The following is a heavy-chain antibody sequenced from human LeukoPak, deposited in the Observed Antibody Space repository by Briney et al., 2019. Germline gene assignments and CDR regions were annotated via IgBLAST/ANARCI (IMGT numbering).Heavy chain of an antibody. D-gene: IGHD3-16*01. V-gene: IGHV3-74*01. J-gene: IGHJ4*02. Sequence: AGGSLRLSCAASGFTVSSNYMHWVRQVPGEGLVWVSHIIQDGSVTSYADSVKGRFTISRDNAKNTVYLQLNNLRAEDTAVYYCATDDYRGLGYWGQGTLVTVSS. CDR1: GFTVSSNY. CDR3: ATDDYRGLGY. CDR2: IIQDGSVT.